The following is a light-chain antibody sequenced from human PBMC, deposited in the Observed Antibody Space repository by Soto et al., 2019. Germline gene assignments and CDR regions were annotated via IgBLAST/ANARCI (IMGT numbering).Light chain of an antibody. Sequence: SALTQPRSVCGSPGQLVTISCTGTSSDVGTYTYVSWYQQHPGKAPKLIIYDVIKRPSGVPDRFSGSKSGNTASLTISGLQAEDEADYYCCSYAGSYTHVFGTGTKVTVL. CDR1: SSDVGTYTY. CDR2: DVI. J-gene: IGLJ1*01. CDR3: CSYAGSYTHV. V-gene: IGLV2-11*01.